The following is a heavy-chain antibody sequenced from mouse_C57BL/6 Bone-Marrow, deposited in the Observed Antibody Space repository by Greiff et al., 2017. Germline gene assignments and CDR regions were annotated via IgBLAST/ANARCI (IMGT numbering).Heavy chain of an antibody. CDR2: ISNLAYSI. CDR1: GFTFSDYG. Sequence: EVMLVESGGGLVQPGGSPKLSCAASGFTFSDYGMAWVRQAPRKGPEWVAFISNLAYSIYYAATVTGRFTISRENAKNTLYLEMSSLRSEDTAMYYCARHAYYSNYGFAYWGQGTLVTVSA. J-gene: IGHJ3*01. CDR3: ARHAYYSNYGFAY. V-gene: IGHV5-15*01. D-gene: IGHD2-5*01.